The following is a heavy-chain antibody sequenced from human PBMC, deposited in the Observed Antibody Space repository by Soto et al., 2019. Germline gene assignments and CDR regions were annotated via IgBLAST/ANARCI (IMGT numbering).Heavy chain of an antibody. Sequence: PSETTSQHCRVWEDCITRYSPDWLQKTPGKGLEWIGEIYYGGRSNYNPSLESRVTISVDTSKNQFSLKLSSVTAADTAVYYCARRYGGNLDYWGQGTLVTVSS. CDR1: EDCITRYS. V-gene: IGHV4-59*08. CDR3: ARRYGGNLDY. D-gene: IGHD2-15*01. J-gene: IGHJ4*02. CDR2: IYYGGRS.